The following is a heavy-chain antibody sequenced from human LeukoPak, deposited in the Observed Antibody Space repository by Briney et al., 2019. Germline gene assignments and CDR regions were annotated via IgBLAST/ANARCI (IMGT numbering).Heavy chain of an antibody. CDR1: GFTFSSYS. V-gene: IGHV3-48*02. CDR3: ARGPLGWSDY. Sequence: GGSLRLSCAASGFTFSSYSMNWVRQAPGKGLEWVSYIVSRGSTIYYADSVKGRFTISRDNAKNSLYLQMNSLRDEDTAVYYCARGPLGWSDYWGQGTLVTATS. D-gene: IGHD1-26*01. CDR2: IVSRGSTI. J-gene: IGHJ4*02.